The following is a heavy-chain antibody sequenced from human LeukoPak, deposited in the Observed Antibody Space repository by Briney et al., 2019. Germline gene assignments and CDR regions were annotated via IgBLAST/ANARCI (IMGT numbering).Heavy chain of an antibody. Sequence: GGSLRLSCAASGFTFSNAWMNWVRQAPGKGLEWVGRITSKTDRGATDYAAPVKGRFTVSRDDSKTTLYLQMNSLRAEDTAVYYCAKTPGRGIVVVPAAINGIRYFDYWGQGTLVTVSS. V-gene: IGHV3-15*01. CDR2: ITSKTDRGAT. J-gene: IGHJ4*02. D-gene: IGHD2-2*01. CDR1: GFTFSNAW. CDR3: AKTPGRGIVVVPAAINGIRYFDY.